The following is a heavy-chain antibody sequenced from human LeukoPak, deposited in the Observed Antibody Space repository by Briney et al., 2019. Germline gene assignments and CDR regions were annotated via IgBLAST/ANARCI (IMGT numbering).Heavy chain of an antibody. CDR1: GFTVSSNY. Sequence: PGGSLRLSCAASGFTVSSNYMSWVRQAPGKGLEWVSVIYSGGSTYYADSVKGRFTISRDNSKNTLYLQMNSLRAEDTAVYYCARGPSPNYYYYMDVWAKGPRSPSP. CDR2: IYSGGST. V-gene: IGHV3-53*01. CDR3: ARGPSPNYYYYMDV. J-gene: IGHJ6*03.